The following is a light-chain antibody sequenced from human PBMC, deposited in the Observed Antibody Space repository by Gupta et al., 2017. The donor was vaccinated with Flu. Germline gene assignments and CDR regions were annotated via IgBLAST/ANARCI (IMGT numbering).Light chain of an antibody. J-gene: IGKJ4*01. CDR2: AAS. Sequence: DIQMTQSPSSLSASVGDRVTITCRASQSISSYLNWYQQKPGKAPKLLIYAASSLQSGVPSRFSGSGSGTDFTLTISRLQPEDFATYYCLQSASTPNTFGGGTKVEIK. CDR3: LQSASTPNT. CDR1: QSISSY. V-gene: IGKV1-39*01.